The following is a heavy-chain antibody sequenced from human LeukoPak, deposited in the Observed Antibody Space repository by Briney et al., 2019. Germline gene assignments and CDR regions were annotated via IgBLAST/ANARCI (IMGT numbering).Heavy chain of an antibody. Sequence: QPGGSLRLSCVASGFTFTSHAMSWVRQAPGKGLEWVSFISGSGSPTYYADSVKGRFTISRDNSKNTLYLQLNSLRSGDTAVYYCAKEGSYGDFDYWGQGTLVTVSS. D-gene: IGHD4-17*01. J-gene: IGHJ4*02. CDR2: ISGSGSPT. V-gene: IGHV3-23*01. CDR1: GFTFTSHA. CDR3: AKEGSYGDFDY.